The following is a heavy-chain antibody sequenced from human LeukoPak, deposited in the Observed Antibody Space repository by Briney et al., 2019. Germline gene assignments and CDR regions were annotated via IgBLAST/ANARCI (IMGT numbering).Heavy chain of an antibody. CDR1: GDTFTSYG. Sequence: ASVKVSCKASGDTFTSYGISWVRQAPGQGLEWMGWISAYNGNTNYAQKLQGRVTMTTDTSTSTAYMELRSLRSDDTAVYYCARAEALSDNSGYYEDYWGQGTLVTVSS. J-gene: IGHJ4*02. CDR2: ISAYNGNT. CDR3: ARAEALSDNSGYYEDY. V-gene: IGHV1-18*01. D-gene: IGHD3-22*01.